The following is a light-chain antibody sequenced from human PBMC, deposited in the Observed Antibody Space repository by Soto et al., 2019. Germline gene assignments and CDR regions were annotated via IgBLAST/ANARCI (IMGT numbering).Light chain of an antibody. Sequence: QSVLTQPASVSGSPGQSITISCTGNSSDVGGYDYVSWYQQHPGKAPKLIIDEVSNRPSGISNRFSGSKSGNTASLTICGLQAEDEADYYSNSYTSSSARVFGTGTKVTVL. J-gene: IGLJ1*01. CDR2: EVS. V-gene: IGLV2-14*01. CDR1: SSDVGGYDY. CDR3: NSYTSSSARV.